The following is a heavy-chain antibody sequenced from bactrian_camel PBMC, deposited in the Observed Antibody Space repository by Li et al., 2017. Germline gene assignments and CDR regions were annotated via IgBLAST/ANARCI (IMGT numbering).Heavy chain of an antibody. Sequence: HVQLVESGVGSVQAGGSLGLSCTASGFTFDDSDMGWYRQAPGNECELVSHIKSVGSTYYEDTVKGRFTISQDNAKNTLVLQMNSLEPADTATYYCAGDFIKEAWTLGCVRPQDVKSYRSWGSGTQVTVS. CDR2: IKSVGST. D-gene: IGHD1*01. CDR1: GFTFDDSD. J-gene: IGHJ4*01. V-gene: IGHV3S55*01. CDR3: AGDFIKEAWTLGCVRPQDVKSYRS.